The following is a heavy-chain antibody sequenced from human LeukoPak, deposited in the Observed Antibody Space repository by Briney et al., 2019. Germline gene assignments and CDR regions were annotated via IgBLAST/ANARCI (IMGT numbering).Heavy chain of an antibody. CDR1: GFTFSSYA. J-gene: IGHJ3*02. CDR3: ARDDAFDI. V-gene: IGHV3-30-3*01. Sequence: PGGSLRLSCAASGFTFSSYAMHWLRQAPGKGLEWVAVISYDGSNKYYADSVKGRFTISRDNSKNTLYLQMNSLRAEDTAVYYCARDDAFDIGGQGTMVTVSS. CDR2: ISYDGSNK.